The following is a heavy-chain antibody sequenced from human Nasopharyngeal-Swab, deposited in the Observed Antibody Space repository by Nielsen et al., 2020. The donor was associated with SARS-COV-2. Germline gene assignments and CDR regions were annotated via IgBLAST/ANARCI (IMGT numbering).Heavy chain of an antibody. J-gene: IGHJ4*02. CDR3: AKTRGYSYGWADY. V-gene: IGHV3-30*18. Sequence: GESLKISCEASGLTFRSYGMHWVRQAPGKRLAWVAVILNDGSNKYYADSVKGRFTISRDNSKNTLYLQMNSLRVEDTAVYYCAKTRGYSYGWADYWGQGTLVTVSS. D-gene: IGHD5-18*01. CDR1: GLTFRSYG. CDR2: ILNDGSNK.